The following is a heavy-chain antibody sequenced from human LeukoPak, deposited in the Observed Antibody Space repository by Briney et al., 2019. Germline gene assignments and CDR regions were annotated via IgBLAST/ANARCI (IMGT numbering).Heavy chain of an antibody. CDR2: ISSSGSTI. CDR1: GFTFSSYE. Sequence: PGGSLRLSCAASGFTFSSYEMNWVRQAPGKGLEWVSYISSSGSTIYYADSVKGRFTISRDNAKNSLYLQMNSLRAEDTAVYYCARETPYYYDSSSSYWGYYYMDVWGKGTTVTISS. D-gene: IGHD3-22*01. J-gene: IGHJ6*03. V-gene: IGHV3-48*03. CDR3: ARETPYYYDSSSSYWGYYYMDV.